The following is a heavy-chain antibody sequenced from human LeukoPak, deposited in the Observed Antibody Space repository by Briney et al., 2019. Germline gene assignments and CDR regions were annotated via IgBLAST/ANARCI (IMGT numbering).Heavy chain of an antibody. CDR3: ARGVEMATIWYGMDV. CDR1: GGSISSYY. D-gene: IGHD5-24*01. J-gene: IGHJ6*02. V-gene: IGHV4-59*01. CDR2: IYYSGST. Sequence: PSETLSLTCTVSGGSISSYYWSWIRQPPGKGLEWIGYIYYSGSTNHNPSLKSRVTISVDTSKNQFSLKLSSVTAADTAVYYCARGVEMATIWYGMDVWGQGTTVTVSS.